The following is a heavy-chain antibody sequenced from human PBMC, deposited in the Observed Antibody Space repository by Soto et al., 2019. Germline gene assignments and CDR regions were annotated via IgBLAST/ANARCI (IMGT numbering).Heavy chain of an antibody. J-gene: IGHJ4*02. CDR3: ARAGGLGAEAADY. CDR2: IYHSGST. V-gene: IGHV4-30-2*01. D-gene: IGHD6-19*01. CDR1: GGSISSGGYS. Sequence: QLQLQESGSGLVKPSQTLSLTCAVSGGSISSGGYSWSWIRQPPGKGLEWIGYIYHSGSTYSNPSLKSGDTMSVDRSKNQFSLKRSSVTAADTAVYYFARAGGLGAEAADYWGQGTLFTVSS.